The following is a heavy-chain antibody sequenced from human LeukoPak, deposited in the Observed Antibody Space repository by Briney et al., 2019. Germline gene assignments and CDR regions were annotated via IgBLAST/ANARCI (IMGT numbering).Heavy chain of an antibody. Sequence: GASVKVSCKASGYTFTSYGICWVRQAPGQGLEWMGGIIPIFGTANYAQKFQGRVTITTDESTSTAYMELSSLRSEDTAVYYCARAHPRGPLEYLHDAFDIWGQGTMVTVSS. D-gene: IGHD2/OR15-2a*01. J-gene: IGHJ3*02. CDR3: ARAHPRGPLEYLHDAFDI. CDR1: GYTFTSYG. CDR2: IIPIFGTA. V-gene: IGHV1-69*05.